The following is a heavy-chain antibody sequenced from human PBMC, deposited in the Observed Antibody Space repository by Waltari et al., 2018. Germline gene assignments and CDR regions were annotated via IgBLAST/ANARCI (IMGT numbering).Heavy chain of an antibody. CDR1: GVSISRSNDY. CDR2: VYYSGTT. Sequence: QLQLQESGPGLVKPSETLSLSCRVSGVSISRSNDYWCWIRQPPGKGREWIASVYYSGTTYYNPSLKSRVTISADTSRNQFSLRLTSVTATDTAVYYCARSSAGMPRWLGDYWGQGILVTVSS. J-gene: IGHJ4*02. CDR3: ARSSAGMPRWLGDY. V-gene: IGHV4-39*01. D-gene: IGHD5-12*01.